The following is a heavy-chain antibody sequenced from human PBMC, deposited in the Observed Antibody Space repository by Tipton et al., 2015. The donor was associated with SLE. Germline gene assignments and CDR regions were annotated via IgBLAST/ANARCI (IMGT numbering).Heavy chain of an antibody. Sequence: VQLVQSGGGLGQPGGSLRLSCAASGFTFNQYAMNWVRQAPGKGLEWVSAISGSGATPYYADSVRGRFTISRDNSRNTLHLQINTLTAEDTTFYYCAKGDTAYGTGAALDMWGQGTMVTVSS. CDR2: ISGSGATP. CDR3: AKGDTAYGTGAALDM. D-gene: IGHD5-12*01. J-gene: IGHJ3*02. CDR1: GFTFNQYA. V-gene: IGHV3-23*04.